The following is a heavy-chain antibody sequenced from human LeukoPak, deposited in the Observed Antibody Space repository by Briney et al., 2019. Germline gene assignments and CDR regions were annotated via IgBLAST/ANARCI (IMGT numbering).Heavy chain of an antibody. CDR1: GYTFTGYY. Sequence: ASVKVSCKASGYTFTGYYMHWVRQAPGQGLEWMGWINPNSGGTNYAQKFQGRVTMNRDTSISTGYKELSRLRSDDPAVYYCARGYDYVWGSYRPIVYFDYWGQGTLVTVSS. V-gene: IGHV1-2*02. D-gene: IGHD3-16*02. CDR3: ARGYDYVWGSYRPIVYFDY. CDR2: INPNSGGT. J-gene: IGHJ4*02.